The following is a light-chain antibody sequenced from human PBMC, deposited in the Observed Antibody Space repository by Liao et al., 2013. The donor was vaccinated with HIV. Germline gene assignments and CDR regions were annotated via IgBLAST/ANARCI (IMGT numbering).Light chain of an antibody. V-gene: IGLV3-1*01. J-gene: IGLJ1*01. CDR3: QVWDSSSDHHYV. CDR1: PLGNKY. CDR2: EDT. Sequence: SYDLTQPPSLSVSPGQTATITCSGGPLGNKYAHWYQQKPGHSPVLVIYEDTKRPSWVPERFSGSNSGDTATLTISRVEAGDEADYYCQVWDSSSDHHYVFGTGTEVTVL.